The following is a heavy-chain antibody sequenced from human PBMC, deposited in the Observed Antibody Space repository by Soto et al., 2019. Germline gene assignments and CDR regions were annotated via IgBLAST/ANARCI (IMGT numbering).Heavy chain of an antibody. CDR2: ISHSGST. V-gene: IGHV4-4*02. J-gene: IGHJ4*01. D-gene: IGHD3-3*01. CDR3: AARDFLWGHLIYKRLYY. CDR1: GESINSSHG. Sequence: SETLSLTCAVSGESINSSHGWNWVRQPPGKGLEWIGQISHSGSTNYKPSLTSRVTISVDKSKNHFSLKLTSGTAADTVLDPCAARDFLWGHLIYKRLYYWGHGTLVTASS.